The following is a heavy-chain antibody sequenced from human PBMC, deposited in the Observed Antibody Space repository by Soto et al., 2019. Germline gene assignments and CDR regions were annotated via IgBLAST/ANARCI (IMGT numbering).Heavy chain of an antibody. Sequence: ASVKVSCKASGYTFTGYYVHWVRQAPGQGLEWMGWINPNSGDTYLAQRFQGRVTMNRDTSIGTAYMELRGLTSDDTAEYYCAKGGAIVAAGTRVYLYNAMDVWGQGTTVTVSS. CDR3: AKGGAIVAAGTRVYLYNAMDV. V-gene: IGHV1-2*02. CDR1: GYTFTGYY. CDR2: INPNSGDT. D-gene: IGHD1-26*01. J-gene: IGHJ6*02.